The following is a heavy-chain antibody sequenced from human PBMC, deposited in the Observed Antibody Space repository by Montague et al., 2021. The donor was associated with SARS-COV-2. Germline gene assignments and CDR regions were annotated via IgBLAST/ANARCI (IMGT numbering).Heavy chain of an antibody. V-gene: IGHV3-30*04. CDR2: ISYAGSNK. J-gene: IGHJ6*02. Sequence: SLRLSCAASGFTFSSYAMHWVRQAPGKGLEWVAVISYAGSNKYYADSVKGRFTISRDNSKSTLFLQMNSLRAEDTAVYYCAKDIHIVVVTGMDVWGQGTTVTVSS. D-gene: IGHD2-21*02. CDR3: AKDIHIVVVTGMDV. CDR1: GFTFSSYA.